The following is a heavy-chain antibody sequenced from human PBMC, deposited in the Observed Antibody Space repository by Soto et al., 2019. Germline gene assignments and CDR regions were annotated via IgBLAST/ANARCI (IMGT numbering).Heavy chain of an antibody. V-gene: IGHV1-18*01. CDR3: ARGGHVVVVTAAFDY. J-gene: IGHJ4*02. Sequence: ASVKVSCKASGYSFTNYGISWVREAPGQGLEWMGWISTYNGDTDYPQKVQGRVTMTTDTSTSTAYMELRRLSSEDTAVYYCARGGHVVVVTAAFDYWGQGTLVTVSS. CDR1: GYSFTNYG. D-gene: IGHD2-21*02. CDR2: ISTYNGDT.